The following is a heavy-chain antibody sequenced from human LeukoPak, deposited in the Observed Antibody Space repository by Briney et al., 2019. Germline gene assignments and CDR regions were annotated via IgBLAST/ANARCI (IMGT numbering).Heavy chain of an antibody. CDR1: GFTFSSYA. V-gene: IGHV3-23*01. CDR3: AKPLLQLTGDNDY. J-gene: IGHJ4*02. Sequence: HPGGSLRLSCAASGFTFSSYAMSWVRQAPGKGLEWVSAISGSGGSTYYADSVKGRFTISRDNSKNTLYLQMNSLRAEGTAVYYCAKPLLQLTGDNDYWGQGTLVTVSS. CDR2: ISGSGGST. D-gene: IGHD5-18*01.